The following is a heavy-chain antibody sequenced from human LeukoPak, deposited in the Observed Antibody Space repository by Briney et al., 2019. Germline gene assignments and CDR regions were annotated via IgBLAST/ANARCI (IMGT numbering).Heavy chain of an antibody. V-gene: IGHV3-74*01. J-gene: IGHJ4*02. CDR2: INSDGSGT. CDR1: GFTFSNSW. CDR3: TKDALGGSYLGFDS. Sequence: GGSLRLSCAASGFTFSNSWMHWVRHVPGKGLVWVSRINSDGSGTNYADSVKGRFTISRDNARNTLFLQMSSLRAEDTAVYYCTKDALGGSYLGFDSWGQGTLVTVSS. D-gene: IGHD1-26*01.